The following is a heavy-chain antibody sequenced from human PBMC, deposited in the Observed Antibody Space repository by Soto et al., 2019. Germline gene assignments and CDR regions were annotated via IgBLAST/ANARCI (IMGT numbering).Heavy chain of an antibody. CDR1: GFTFSSYS. V-gene: IGHV3-21*01. CDR2: ISSSSSYI. J-gene: IGHJ6*03. CDR3: ARTYGDYDLPFSYYYYYMDV. D-gene: IGHD4-17*01. Sequence: EVQLVESGGGLVKPGGSLRLSCAASGFTFSSYSRNWVRQAPGKGLEWVSSISSSSSYIYYADSVKGRFTISRDNAKNSLYLQMNSLRAEDTAVYYCARTYGDYDLPFSYYYYYMDVWGKGTTVTVSS.